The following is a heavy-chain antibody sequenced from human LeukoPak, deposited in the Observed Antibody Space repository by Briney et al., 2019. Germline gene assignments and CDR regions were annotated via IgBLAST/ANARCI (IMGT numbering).Heavy chain of an antibody. CDR1: GCTFTGYY. J-gene: IGHJ4*02. Sequence: ASVKVSCKASGCTFTGYYMHWVRQAPGQGLEWMGRINPNSGGTNYAQKFQGRVTMTRDTSISTAYMELSRLRSDDTAVYYCARDLPVYYYDSSGYLSDYWGQGTLVTVSS. D-gene: IGHD3-22*01. CDR2: INPNSGGT. V-gene: IGHV1-2*06. CDR3: ARDLPVYYYDSSGYLSDY.